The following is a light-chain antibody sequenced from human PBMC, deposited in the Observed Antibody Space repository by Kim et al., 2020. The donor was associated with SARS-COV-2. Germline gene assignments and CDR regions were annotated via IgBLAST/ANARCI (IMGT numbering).Light chain of an antibody. CDR1: RTVSDY. V-gene: IGKV3-11*01. J-gene: IGKJ1*01. CDR2: DAS. CDR3: QYRRT. Sequence: VTLALAPGERAALSCGTSRTVSDYLAWYQQKAGQAPRRLSYDASSRATGIPVRFSGSGSGTDFSLTISNLEPEDFAVYYCQYRRTFGQGTKVDIK.